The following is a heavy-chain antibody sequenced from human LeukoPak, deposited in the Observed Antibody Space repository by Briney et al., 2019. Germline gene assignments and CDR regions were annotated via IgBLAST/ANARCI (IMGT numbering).Heavy chain of an antibody. Sequence: PGGSLRLSCTASGFTLGDYAMSWVRQAPGRGRVGVGFIRSKVYGGTTEYAASVKGRFNISRDDSKSIAYLQMNSLKTEDTAVYYCTSYDFWSGLYYYYYMDVWGKGTTVTASS. V-gene: IGHV3-49*04. J-gene: IGHJ6*03. CDR2: IRSKVYGGTT. D-gene: IGHD3-3*01. CDR3: TSYDFWSGLYYYYYMDV. CDR1: GFTLGDYA.